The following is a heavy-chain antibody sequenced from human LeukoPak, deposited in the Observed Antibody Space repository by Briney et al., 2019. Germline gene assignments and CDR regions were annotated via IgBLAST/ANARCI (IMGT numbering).Heavy chain of an antibody. V-gene: IGHV3-66*01. CDR2: IYTGGST. Sequence: GGSLRLSCVDSAFSVGSNFMSWVRQAPGKGLEWVSVIYTGGSTYSADSVKGRFTISRDYSENTVYLQMNSLRVEDTAVYYCARGLGTNYGGYCTGGSCPVYWGQGTLVTVSS. D-gene: IGHD2-15*01. J-gene: IGHJ4*02. CDR1: AFSVGSNF. CDR3: ARGLGTNYGGYCTGGSCPVY.